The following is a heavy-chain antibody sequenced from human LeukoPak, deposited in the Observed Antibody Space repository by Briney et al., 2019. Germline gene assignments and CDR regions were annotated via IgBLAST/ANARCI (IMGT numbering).Heavy chain of an antibody. CDR2: INHSGST. CDR3: ARGGITIFGVVIPKGAPFNY. CDR1: GGSFSGYY. D-gene: IGHD3-3*01. Sequence: SETLSLTCAVYGGSFSGYYWSWIRQPPGKGLEWIGEINHSGSTNYNPSLKSRVTISVDTSKNQFSLKLSSVTAADTAVYYCARGGITIFGVVIPKGAPFNYWGQGTLVTVSS. V-gene: IGHV4-34*01. J-gene: IGHJ4*02.